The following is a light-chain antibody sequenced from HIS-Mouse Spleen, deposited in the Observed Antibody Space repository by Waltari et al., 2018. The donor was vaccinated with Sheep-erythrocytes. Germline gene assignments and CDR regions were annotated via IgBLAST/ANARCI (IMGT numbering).Light chain of an antibody. V-gene: IGLV2-11*01. CDR1: SSDVGGYNY. Sequence: QSALTQPRSVSGSPGQSVTISCTATSSDVGGYNYVSWYQQHPGKAPKLVIYDVSKRTSGVPDSFSGSKSGNTASLTISGLQAEDEADYYCCSYAGSYNHVFATGTKVTVL. CDR2: DVS. J-gene: IGLJ1*01. CDR3: CSYAGSYNHV.